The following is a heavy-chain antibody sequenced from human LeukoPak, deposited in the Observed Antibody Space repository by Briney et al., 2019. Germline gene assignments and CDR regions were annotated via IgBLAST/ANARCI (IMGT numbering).Heavy chain of an antibody. CDR2: MSSDGNNE. Sequence: GGSLRLSCAASGFTFFTYGMHWVRQAPGKGLEWVAIMSSDGNNEYYADSVKGRFTISRDNSRNTLYLQMNSLRAEDTAIYYCARDPLGENAFWGQGALVTVSS. J-gene: IGHJ4*02. CDR1: GFTFFTYG. CDR3: ARDPLGENAF. D-gene: IGHD2-2*01. V-gene: IGHV3-33*01.